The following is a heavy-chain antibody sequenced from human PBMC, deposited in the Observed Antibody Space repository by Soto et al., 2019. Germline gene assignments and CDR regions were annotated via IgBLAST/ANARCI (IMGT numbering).Heavy chain of an antibody. CDR3: ARVNGYSYENNWFDP. V-gene: IGHV4-61*08. Sequence: PSETLSLTCTVSGGSISSGGYYWSWIRQPPGKGLEWIGYIYYSGSTNYNPSLKSRVTISVDTSKNQFSLKLSSVTAADTAVYYCARVNGYSYENNWFDPWGQGTLVTVSS. CDR1: GGSISSGGYY. D-gene: IGHD5-18*01. J-gene: IGHJ5*02. CDR2: IYYSGST.